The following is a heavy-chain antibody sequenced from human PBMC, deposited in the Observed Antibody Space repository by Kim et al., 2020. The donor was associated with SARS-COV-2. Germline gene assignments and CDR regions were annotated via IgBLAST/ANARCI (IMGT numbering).Heavy chain of an antibody. CDR1: GFTFSSYS. CDR2: ISSSSSYI. D-gene: IGHD3-10*01. CDR3: ARVGSESDWRCMYG. V-gene: IGHV3-21*01. Sequence: GGSLRLSCAASGFTFSSYSMNWVRQAPGKGLEWVSAISSSSSYIYYADSVKGRFTISRDNSKNSLYLQMNSLRAEDTAVYYCARVGSESDWRCMYGWGEGTTVTVSS. J-gene: IGHJ6*01.